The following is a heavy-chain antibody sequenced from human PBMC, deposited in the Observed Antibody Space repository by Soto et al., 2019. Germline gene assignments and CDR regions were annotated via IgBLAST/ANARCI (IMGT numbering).Heavy chain of an antibody. V-gene: IGHV3-21*04. D-gene: IGHD3-22*01. CDR2: ISSTTNYI. Sequence: GGSLRLSCAASGFTFTRYSMNWVRQAPGKGLEWVSSISSTTNYIYYADSMKSRVSISVDTSKNQFSLNLTSVTAADTGVYYCARAPMVLTRSYFDSWGQGTPVTVSS. J-gene: IGHJ4*02. CDR3: ARAPMVLTRSYFDS. CDR1: GFTFTRYS.